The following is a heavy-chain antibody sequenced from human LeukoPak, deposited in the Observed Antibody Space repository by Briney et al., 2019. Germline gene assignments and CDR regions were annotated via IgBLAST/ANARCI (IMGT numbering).Heavy chain of an antibody. CDR1: EYSFTSYW. D-gene: IGHD6-13*01. CDR2: IYPDDSDT. Sequence: GESLKISCKGSEYSFTSYWIAWVRQMPGKGLEWMGIIYPDDSDTRYSPSFQGQVTISADKSISTAYLQWSSLKASDTAMYFCARHPIAAAGRGYNWFDPWGQGTLVTVSS. CDR3: ARHPIAAAGRGYNWFDP. J-gene: IGHJ5*02. V-gene: IGHV5-51*01.